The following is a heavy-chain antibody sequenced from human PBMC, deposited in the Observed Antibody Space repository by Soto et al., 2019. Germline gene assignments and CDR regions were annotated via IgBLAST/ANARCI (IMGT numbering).Heavy chain of an antibody. CDR1: GYTFTNYG. CDR2: FNPANRNT. V-gene: IGHV1-18*01. CDR3: ARVRFGDPFDF. D-gene: IGHD2-21*02. Sequence: QVQLVQSGAEVKRPGTSVKVSCKVSGYTFTNYGINWVRQAPGQGLEWVGWFNPANRNTNYAQKFQDRVSMTTDTYMELRGLISDDTAVYYCARVRFGDPFDFWGQGTLVTVSS. J-gene: IGHJ4*02.